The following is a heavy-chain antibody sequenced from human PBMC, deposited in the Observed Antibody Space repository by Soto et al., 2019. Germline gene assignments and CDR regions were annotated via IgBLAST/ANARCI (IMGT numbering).Heavy chain of an antibody. CDR1: AFTFSNYA. CDR2: IWSDGSNE. Sequence: PGGSLRLSCEASAFTFSNYAMHWVRQAPGRGLEWVALIWSDGSNEHYADSLKGRFTISRDNSKNTVYLQMNSLTADDTAVYYCARERIAARRTLDYWGQGTLVTVSS. J-gene: IGHJ4*02. D-gene: IGHD6-6*01. V-gene: IGHV3-33*01. CDR3: ARERIAARRTLDY.